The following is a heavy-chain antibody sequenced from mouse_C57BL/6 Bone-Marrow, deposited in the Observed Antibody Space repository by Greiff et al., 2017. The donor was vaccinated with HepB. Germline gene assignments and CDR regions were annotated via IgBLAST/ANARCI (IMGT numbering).Heavy chain of an antibody. Sequence: QVQLQQPGAELVRPGTSVKLSCKASGYTFTSYWMHWVKQRPGQGLEWIGVIDPSDSYTNYNQKFKGKATLTVDTSSSTAYMQRSSLTSEDSAVYYCERESFGKHFDVWGTGTTVTVSS. D-gene: IGHD2-1*01. CDR2: IDPSDSYT. CDR1: GYTFTSYW. J-gene: IGHJ1*03. CDR3: ERESFGKHFDV. V-gene: IGHV1-59*01.